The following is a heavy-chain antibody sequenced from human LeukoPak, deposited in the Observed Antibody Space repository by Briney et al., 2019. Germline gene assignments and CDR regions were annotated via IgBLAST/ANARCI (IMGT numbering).Heavy chain of an antibody. CDR3: ARGQRGYSYGNYFDY. Sequence: ASVKVSCKASGYTFTGYYMHWVRQAPGQGLEWMGWINPNSGGTNYAQKFQGRVTMTRDTSISTAYMELSRLRSDDTAAYYCARGQRGYSYGNYFDYWGQGTLVTVSS. J-gene: IGHJ4*02. V-gene: IGHV1-2*02. D-gene: IGHD5-18*01. CDR2: INPNSGGT. CDR1: GYTFTGYY.